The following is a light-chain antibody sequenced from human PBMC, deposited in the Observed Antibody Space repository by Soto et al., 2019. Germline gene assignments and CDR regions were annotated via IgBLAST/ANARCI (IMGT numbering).Light chain of an antibody. J-gene: IGKJ2*01. CDR1: HTVSSF. CDR3: QQRYNWPPT. CDR2: DTS. Sequence: EIVLSQSPAILSLSPGDRATHSCRASHTVSSFLAWYQQKPGQAPRLLIYDTSNRATGVPARFSASGSGTDFTLTISSLEPEDFAVYFCQQRYNWPPTFGQGTKLEIK. V-gene: IGKV3-11*01.